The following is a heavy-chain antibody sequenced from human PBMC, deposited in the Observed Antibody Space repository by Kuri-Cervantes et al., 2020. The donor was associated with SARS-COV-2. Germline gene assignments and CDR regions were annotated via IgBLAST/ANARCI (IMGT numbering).Heavy chain of an antibody. D-gene: IGHD5-24*01. Sequence: SETLSLTCTVSGGSISSHYWSWIRQPPGKGLEWNGYIYYSGSTNYNPSLKSRVTISVDTSKNQFSLKLSSVTAADTAVYYCARGDGYNHGSLDYWGQGTLVTVSS. V-gene: IGHV4-59*11. CDR3: ARGDGYNHGSLDY. CDR2: IYYSGST. CDR1: GGSISSHY. J-gene: IGHJ4*02.